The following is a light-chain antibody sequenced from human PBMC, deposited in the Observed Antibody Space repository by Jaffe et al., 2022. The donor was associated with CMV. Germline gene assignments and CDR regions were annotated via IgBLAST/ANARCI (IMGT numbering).Light chain of an antibody. J-gene: IGKJ5*01. CDR2: GAS. CDR1: RSVTSSY. Sequence: EIVLTQSPGTVSLSPGERATLSCRASRSVTSSYVAWYQQKPAQAPRLLLYGASTRATGIPDRFSGSGSGTDFTLTISRLEPEDFAVYYCQQYGSSPITFGQGTRLQIQ. CDR3: QQYGSSPIT. V-gene: IGKV3-20*01.